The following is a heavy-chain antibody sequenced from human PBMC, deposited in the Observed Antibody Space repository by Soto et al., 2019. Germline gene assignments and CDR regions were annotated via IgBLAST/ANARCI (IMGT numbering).Heavy chain of an antibody. D-gene: IGHD3-22*01. Sequence: GGSLRLSCAASGFIFNSYSMHWVRQAPGKGLEWVSSISSSTPYIYYADSVKGRFTISRDNAENSLYLQMNSLRAEDTAVYYCARDYDSSGYYPDAFDIWGQGTMVTVSS. J-gene: IGHJ3*02. CDR2: ISSSTPYI. V-gene: IGHV3-21*01. CDR3: ARDYDSSGYYPDAFDI. CDR1: GFIFNSYS.